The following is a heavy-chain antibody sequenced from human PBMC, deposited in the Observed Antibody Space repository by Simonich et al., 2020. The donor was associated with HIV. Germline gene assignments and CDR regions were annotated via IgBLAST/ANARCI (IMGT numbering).Heavy chain of an antibody. CDR1: GFTFTRDD. D-gene: IGHD6-19*01. CDR2: MNPNSGNT. V-gene: IGHV1-8*01. CDR3: ARAGVRQWLVQYLQH. J-gene: IGHJ1*01. Sequence: QLQLVQSGADVRKPGASVKLSCKASGFTFTRDDLNWVRQATGQGLEWMGWMNPNSGNTGYAQKFQGRVTMTRDTSISTAYMDLSRLTSDDTASFYCARAGVRQWLVQYLQHWGQGTLVSVSS.